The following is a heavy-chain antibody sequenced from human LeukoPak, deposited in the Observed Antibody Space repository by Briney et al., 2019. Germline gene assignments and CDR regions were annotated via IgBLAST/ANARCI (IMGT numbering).Heavy chain of an antibody. CDR2: INHSRST. J-gene: IGHJ5*02. CDR1: GESLCGYY. CDR3: ARGSWVESSSSRVSWFDP. Sequence: PSETLSLTCAVYGESLCGYYWSWMREPPGKGLGWVGEINHSRSTNYNPSLKSRVTISVDTTNNQFCLKLSSVTAADTAVYYCARGSWVESSSSRVSWFDPWGQGTLVTVSS. D-gene: IGHD6-6*01. V-gene: IGHV4-34*01.